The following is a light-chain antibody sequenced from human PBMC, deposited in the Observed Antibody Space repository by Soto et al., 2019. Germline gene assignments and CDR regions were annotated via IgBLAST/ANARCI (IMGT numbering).Light chain of an antibody. CDR2: EVN. CDR1: SSNIGSNY. V-gene: IGLV1-47*01. CDR3: SSFVGSPVV. J-gene: IGLJ2*01. Sequence: QSVLTQPPSASGTPGQRVTISCSGSSSNIGSNYVYWYQQHPGKVPKLIIYEVNKRPSGVPDRFSGSKSGNTASLTVSGLQAEDEADYYCSSFVGSPVVFGGGTKVTVL.